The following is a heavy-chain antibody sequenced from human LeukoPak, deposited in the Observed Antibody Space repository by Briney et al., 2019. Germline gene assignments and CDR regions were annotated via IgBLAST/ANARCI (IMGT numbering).Heavy chain of an antibody. CDR2: ISSNGSTI. CDR1: GFTFSDYY. Sequence: GGSLRLSRAASGFTFSDYYMRGIRQAPGEGLEWVSYISSNGSTIYYADSVKGPFHISRGNANNSLYLEMDSLKGENTGVYYCARIWHSSSHYYYYYGMDVWGQGTTVTVSS. V-gene: IGHV3-11*01. J-gene: IGHJ6*02. D-gene: IGHD6-13*01. CDR3: ARIWHSSSHYYYYYGMDV.